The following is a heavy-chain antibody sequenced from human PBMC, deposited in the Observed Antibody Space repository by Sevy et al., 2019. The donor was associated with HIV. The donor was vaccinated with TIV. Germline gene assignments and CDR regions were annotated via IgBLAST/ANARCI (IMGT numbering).Heavy chain of an antibody. D-gene: IGHD3-16*01. V-gene: IGHV1-24*01. CDR1: GYTLTELS. J-gene: IGHJ3*02. Sequence: ASVKVSCKVSGYTLTELSMHWVRQAPGKGLEWMGGFDPEDGETIYAQKFQGRVTMTEDTSTDTAYMELSSLRSEDTAVYYCATRWFGGAGSDAFDIWGQVTMVTVSS. CDR3: ATRWFGGAGSDAFDI. CDR2: FDPEDGET.